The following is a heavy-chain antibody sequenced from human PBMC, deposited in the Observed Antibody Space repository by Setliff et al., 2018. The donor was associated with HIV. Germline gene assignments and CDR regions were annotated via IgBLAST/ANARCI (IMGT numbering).Heavy chain of an antibody. CDR2: INRDNGGI. J-gene: IGHJ4*02. Sequence: GASVKVSCKTFGYSFTAYRMHWLRQAPGQGLEWMGRINRDNGGIDYAQKFQGRVTVTRDTSINTAYMELSSLRYDDTAIYYCARSPGPYSGTTDYWGQGTLVTVSS. V-gene: IGHV1-2*06. CDR1: GYSFTAYR. CDR3: ARSPGPYSGTTDY. D-gene: IGHD1-26*01.